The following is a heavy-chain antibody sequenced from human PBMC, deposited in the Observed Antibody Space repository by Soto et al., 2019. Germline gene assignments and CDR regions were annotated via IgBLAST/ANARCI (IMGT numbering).Heavy chain of an antibody. V-gene: IGHV4-59*01. CDR1: GGSISSNY. CDR2: IYYSGST. D-gene: IGHD4-17*01. Sequence: SETLSLTCTVSGGSISSNYWSWIRQPPGKGLEWIGYIYYSGSTNYNPSLKSRVTISVDTSKNQFSLKLSSVTAADTAVYYCARDRAYGDYEVDPWGQGTLVTVSS. CDR3: ARDRAYGDYEVDP. J-gene: IGHJ5*02.